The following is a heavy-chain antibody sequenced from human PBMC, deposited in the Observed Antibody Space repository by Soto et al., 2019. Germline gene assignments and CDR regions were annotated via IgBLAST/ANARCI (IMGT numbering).Heavy chain of an antibody. J-gene: IGHJ6*03. CDR2: IYKGGST. V-gene: IGHV4-59*01. Sequence: QVQLQESGPGLVKPSETLSLTCTFSGGSISSYHWSWIRQPPGKGLEWIGDIYKGGSTNYNPSLESRVTIAVDTSKNQFSLMLKSVRAADTAVYYCAREMGYCTTSSCHAGPLYYYMDVWGKGTTVTVSS. CDR3: AREMGYCTTSSCHAGPLYYYMDV. D-gene: IGHD2-2*01. CDR1: GGSISSYH.